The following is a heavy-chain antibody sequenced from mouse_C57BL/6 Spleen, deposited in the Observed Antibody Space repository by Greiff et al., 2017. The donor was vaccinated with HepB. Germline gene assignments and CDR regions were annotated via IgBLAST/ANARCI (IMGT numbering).Heavy chain of an antibody. Sequence: EVKLVESGGGLVKPGGSLKLSCAASGFTFSSYAMSWVRQTPEKRLEWVATISDGGSYTYYPDNVKGRFTISRDNAKNNLYLQMSHLKSEDTAMYYCARDEDGNAMDYWGQGTSVTVSS. J-gene: IGHJ4*01. CDR1: GFTFSSYA. V-gene: IGHV5-4*01. CDR2: ISDGGSYT. CDR3: ARDEDGNAMDY.